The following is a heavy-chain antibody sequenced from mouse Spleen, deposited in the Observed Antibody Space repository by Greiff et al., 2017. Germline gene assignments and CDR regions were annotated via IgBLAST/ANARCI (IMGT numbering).Heavy chain of an antibody. J-gene: IGHJ2*01. D-gene: IGHD4-1*01. CDR1: GFSLTSYG. Sequence: VMLVESGPGLVQPSQSLSITCTVSGFSLTSYGVHWVRQSPGKGLEWLGVIWRGGSTDYNAAFMSRLSITKDNSKSQVFFKMNSLQADDTAIYYCAKNSWLGGTLDYWGQGTTLTVSS. CDR2: IWRGGST. V-gene: IGHV2-5*01. CDR3: AKNSWLGGTLDY.